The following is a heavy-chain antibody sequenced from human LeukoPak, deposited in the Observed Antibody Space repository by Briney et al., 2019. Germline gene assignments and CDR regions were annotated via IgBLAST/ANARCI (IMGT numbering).Heavy chain of an antibody. Sequence: GGSLRLSCAASGFTFSSYAMSWVRQAPGKGLEWVSAISGSGGSTYYADSVKGRFTISRDTSKNTLYLQMNSLRAEDTAVYYCAKAYDSSGYLPDYWGQGTLVTVSS. CDR2: ISGSGGST. J-gene: IGHJ4*02. D-gene: IGHD3-22*01. V-gene: IGHV3-23*01. CDR1: GFTFSSYA. CDR3: AKAYDSSGYLPDY.